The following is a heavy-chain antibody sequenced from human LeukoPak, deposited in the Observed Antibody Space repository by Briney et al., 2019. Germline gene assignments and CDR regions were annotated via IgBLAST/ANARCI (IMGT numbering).Heavy chain of an antibody. CDR1: KFTFSSYW. V-gene: IGHV3-7*04. CDR3: ATDRDGYRKNWYRFHY. J-gene: IGHJ4*02. D-gene: IGHD5-24*01. CDR2: IKHDGTET. Sequence: GGSLRLSCAASKFTFSSYWMIWVRQAPGKGLEWVANIKHDGTETNYVDSVKGRFTISRDNAKKSLYLQMNSLRAGDSAVYYCATDRDGYRKNWYRFHYWGQGTLVAVSS.